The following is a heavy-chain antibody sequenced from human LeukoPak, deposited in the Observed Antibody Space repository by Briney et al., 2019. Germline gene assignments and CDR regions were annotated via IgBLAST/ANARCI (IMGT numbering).Heavy chain of an antibody. J-gene: IGHJ2*01. CDR2: IYTSGST. V-gene: IGHV4-4*07. CDR1: GGSISSYY. Sequence: SETLSLTCTVSGGSISSYYWSWIRQPAGKGLEWIGRIYTSGSTNYNPSLKSRVTMSVDTSKNQFSLKLSSVTAADTAVYYCAVTGTTLWYFDLWGRGTLATVSS. D-gene: IGHD1-7*01. CDR3: AVTGTTLWYFDL.